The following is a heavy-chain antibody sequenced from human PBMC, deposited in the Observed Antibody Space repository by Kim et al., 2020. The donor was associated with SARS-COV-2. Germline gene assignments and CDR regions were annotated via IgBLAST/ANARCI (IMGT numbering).Heavy chain of an antibody. CDR3: ARGTYYYDSRPPWAFDI. J-gene: IGHJ3*02. D-gene: IGHD3-22*01. CDR2: INPSGGST. CDR1: GYTFTSYY. V-gene: IGHV1-46*01. Sequence: ASVKVSCKASGYTFTSYYMHWVRQAPGQGLEWMGIINPSGGSTSYAQKFQGRVTMTRDTSTSTVYMELSSLRSEDTAVYYCARGTYYYDSRPPWAFDIWGQGTMVTVSS.